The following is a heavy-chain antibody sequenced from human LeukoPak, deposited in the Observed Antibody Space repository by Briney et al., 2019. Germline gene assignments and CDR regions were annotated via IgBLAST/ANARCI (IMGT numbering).Heavy chain of an antibody. Sequence: GGSLGLSCAASGFTFSSYSMNWVRQAPGKGLEWVSSISSSSSYIYYADSVKGRFTISRDNAKNSLYLQMNSLRAEDTAVYYCARAHDSSSWNFDYWGQGTLVTVSS. CDR3: ARAHDSSSWNFDY. CDR1: GFTFSSYS. D-gene: IGHD6-13*01. V-gene: IGHV3-21*01. CDR2: ISSSSSYI. J-gene: IGHJ4*02.